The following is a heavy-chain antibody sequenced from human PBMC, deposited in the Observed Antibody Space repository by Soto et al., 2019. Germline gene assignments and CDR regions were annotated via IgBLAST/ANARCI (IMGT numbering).Heavy chain of an antibody. V-gene: IGHV1-18*01. Sequence: QVQLVQSGGEVKKPGASVKVSCKASGYTFTNYGISWVRQAPGQGLEWMGWINVYNGNTKYAQKVQGRVTMTTDTSTSTAYMELRSLRSDYTAVYYCARGVGSGSYYNQYNWFDPWCQGTLVTVSS. D-gene: IGHD3-10*01. CDR1: GYTFTNYG. CDR2: INVYNGNT. J-gene: IGHJ5*02. CDR3: ARGVGSGSYYNQYNWFDP.